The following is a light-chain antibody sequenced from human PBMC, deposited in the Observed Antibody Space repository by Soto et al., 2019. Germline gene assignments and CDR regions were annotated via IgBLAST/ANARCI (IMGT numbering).Light chain of an antibody. CDR3: QQYNSYPWT. CDR1: QSISAW. V-gene: IGKV1-5*03. Sequence: DIQMTQSPSTLSASVGDRVTITCRASQSISAWLAWYQQKPGKAPKLLIYKASSLESGVPSRFSGSGSGTEFTLSISSLQPHDFATYYCQQYNSYPWTFGQVTKVAIK. J-gene: IGKJ1*01. CDR2: KAS.